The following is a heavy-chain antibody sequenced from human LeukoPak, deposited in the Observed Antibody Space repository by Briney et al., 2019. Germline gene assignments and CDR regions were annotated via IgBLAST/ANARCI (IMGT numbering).Heavy chain of an antibody. CDR1: GLTFTTYW. CDR3: ARIRGAFDM. Sequence: GGSLRLSRAASGLTFTTYWMTWVRQAPGKGLEWVANIHQGGSEKYYADSVRGRFTISRDNAKNSVFLQMNSLRAEDTAVYYCARIRGAFDMWGQGTMVTVSS. CDR2: IHQGGSEK. V-gene: IGHV3-7*05. J-gene: IGHJ3*02. D-gene: IGHD3-10*01.